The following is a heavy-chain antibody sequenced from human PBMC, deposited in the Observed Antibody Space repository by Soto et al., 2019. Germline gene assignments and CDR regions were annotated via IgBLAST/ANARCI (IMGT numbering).Heavy chain of an antibody. J-gene: IGHJ5*02. CDR3: AREKIVVVPAAPSNWFDP. CDR1: GGSISSYY. D-gene: IGHD2-2*01. CDR2: IYYSGST. V-gene: IGHV4-59*01. Sequence: SETLSLTCTVSGGSISSYYWSWIRQPPGKGLEWIGYIYYSGSTNYNPSLKSRVTISVDTSKNQFSLKLSSVTAADTAVYYCAREKIVVVPAAPSNWFDPWGQGTLVTVSS.